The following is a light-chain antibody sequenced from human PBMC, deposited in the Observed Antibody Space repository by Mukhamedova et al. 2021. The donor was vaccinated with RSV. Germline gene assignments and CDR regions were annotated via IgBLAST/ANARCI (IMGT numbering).Light chain of an antibody. Sequence: WYQRRVHGKAPKLLIYKASSVESGVPSRFSGSGFGTEFTLTISSLQPDDFATYYCQQYSSYPYSFGQGTKLEIK. CDR3: QQYSSYPYS. J-gene: IGKJ2*03. V-gene: IGKV1-5*03. CDR2: KAS.